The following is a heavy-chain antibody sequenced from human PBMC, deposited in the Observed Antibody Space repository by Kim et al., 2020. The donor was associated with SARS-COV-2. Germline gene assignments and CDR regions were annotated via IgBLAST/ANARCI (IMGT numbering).Heavy chain of an antibody. Sequence: LSLTCAASGFTVSSNYMTWVRQAPGKGLEWVSVIYSGGSTYYADFVKGRFTISRDNSKNTLFLQMNSLRAEDTAVYYCARVRLRYCSGGSCYSFYGM. J-gene: IGHJ6*01. CDR3: ARVRLRYCSGGSCYSFYGM. D-gene: IGHD2-15*01. CDR1: GFTVSSNY. V-gene: IGHV3-53*01. CDR2: IYSGGST.